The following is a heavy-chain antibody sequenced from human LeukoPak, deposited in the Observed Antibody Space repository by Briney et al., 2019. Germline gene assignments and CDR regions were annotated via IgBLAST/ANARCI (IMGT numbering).Heavy chain of an antibody. D-gene: IGHD5-12*01. Sequence: SSETLSLTCAVYGGSLSGYYWSWIRQPPGKGLEWMGEINHSGSTNYNPSLKSRVTISVDTSKNQFPLKLSSVTAADTAVYYCARGGYSGYDSFDYCGQGTLVTVSS. J-gene: IGHJ4*02. CDR2: INHSGST. CDR1: GGSLSGYY. CDR3: ARGGYSGYDSFDY. V-gene: IGHV4-34*01.